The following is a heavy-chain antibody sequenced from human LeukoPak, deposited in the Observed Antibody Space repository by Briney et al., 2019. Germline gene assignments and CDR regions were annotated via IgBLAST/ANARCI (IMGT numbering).Heavy chain of an antibody. CDR2: ISGDGGST. CDR3: AKDIGEQWFFDY. V-gene: IGHV3-43*02. J-gene: IGHJ4*02. CDR1: GFTFDDSA. Sequence: PGGSLRLSCATSGFTFDDSAMHWVRQAPGKGLEWVSLISGDGGSTYYADSVKGRFTISRDNSKNSLYLQMNSLSTEDTALYYCAKDIGEQWFFDYWGQGTLVTVSS. D-gene: IGHD3-10*01.